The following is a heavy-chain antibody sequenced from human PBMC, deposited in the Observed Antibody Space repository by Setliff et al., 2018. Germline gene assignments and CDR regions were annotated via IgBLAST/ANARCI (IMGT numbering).Heavy chain of an antibody. Sequence: GGSLRLSCTASGFTFSSLWMSWVRQAPGKGLEWVANINQGGGAQFYVDSVQGRFTISRDNAKSSLYLQMNSLRVEDTAVYYCARDLEGYSSSSGYFDYWGQGTLVTVSS. CDR3: ARDLEGYSSSSGYFDY. J-gene: IGHJ4*02. D-gene: IGHD6-6*01. V-gene: IGHV3-7*01. CDR1: GFTFSSLW. CDR2: INQGGGAQ.